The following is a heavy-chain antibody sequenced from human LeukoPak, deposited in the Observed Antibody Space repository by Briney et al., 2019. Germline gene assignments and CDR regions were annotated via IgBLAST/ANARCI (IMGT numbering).Heavy chain of an antibody. CDR3: AKDGGTYSEYFQH. CDR2: ISGSDGSI. CDR1: GFTFSTYA. V-gene: IGHV3-23*01. Sequence: PGGSLRFSCAASGFTFSTYAMSWVRLRQAPGKGLEWVSAISGSDGSIYYADSVKGRFTISRDSSKNTLYLQMNSLRAEDTAIYYCAKDGGTYSEYFQHWGQGTLVTVSS. D-gene: IGHD1-26*01. J-gene: IGHJ1*01.